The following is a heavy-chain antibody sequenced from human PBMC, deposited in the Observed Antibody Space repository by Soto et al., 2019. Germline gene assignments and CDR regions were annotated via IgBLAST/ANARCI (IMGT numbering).Heavy chain of an antibody. J-gene: IGHJ6*02. Sequence: QVQLVQSGAEVKKPGASVKVSCKASGYTFTGYYMDWVRQAPGQGLEWMGWINPNSGGTNYAQKFQGRVTMTRDTSISTAYMELSRLRSDDTAVYYCARDTHKGDFWSGYSGMDVWGQGTTVPVSS. CDR2: INPNSGGT. V-gene: IGHV1-2*02. D-gene: IGHD3-3*01. CDR3: ARDTHKGDFWSGYSGMDV. CDR1: GYTFTGYY.